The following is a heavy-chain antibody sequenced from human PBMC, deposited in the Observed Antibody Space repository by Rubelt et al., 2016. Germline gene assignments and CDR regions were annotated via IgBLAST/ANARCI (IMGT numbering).Heavy chain of an antibody. V-gene: IGHV4-39*07. J-gene: IGHJ4*02. CDR3: ARDRGRTPFDY. CDR2: FSYSGST. Sequence: QLQLQESGPGLVKPSETLSLTCTLSGGSISSGRYFWGWIRQPPGKGLEWIGSFSYSGSTYYNPSLKSRVPISVDKSKKLFSLNLRSVTAADTAVYYCARDRGRTPFDYWGQGILVTVSS. D-gene: IGHD1-14*01. CDR1: GGSISSGRYF.